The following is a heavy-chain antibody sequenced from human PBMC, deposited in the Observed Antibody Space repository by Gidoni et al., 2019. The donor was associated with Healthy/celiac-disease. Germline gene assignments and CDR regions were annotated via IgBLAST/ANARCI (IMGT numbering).Heavy chain of an antibody. J-gene: IGHJ4*02. CDR2: IYYSGST. Sequence: QVQLQESGPGLVKPSETLSLTCTVSGGSISSYYWSWIRQPPGKGLEWIGYIYYSGSTNYNPPLKSRVTISVDTSKNQFSLKLSSVTAADTAVYYCARHLVGANDYWGQGTLVTVSS. V-gene: IGHV4-59*01. CDR3: ARHLVGANDY. D-gene: IGHD1-26*01. CDR1: GGSISSYY.